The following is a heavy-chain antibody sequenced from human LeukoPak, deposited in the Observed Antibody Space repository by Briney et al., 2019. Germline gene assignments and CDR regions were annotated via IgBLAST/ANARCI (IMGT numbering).Heavy chain of an antibody. Sequence: SETLSLTCTVSGGSISSYYWSWIRQPPGKGLEWIGYIYYSGSTNQNPSLKSRVTISVDTSKNQFSLKLSSVTAADTAVYYCARAEYGGSSSFWGLFDFWGQGTLVTVSS. J-gene: IGHJ4*02. V-gene: IGHV4-59*01. CDR1: GGSISSYY. CDR2: IYYSGST. CDR3: ARAEYGGSSSFWGLFDF. D-gene: IGHD4-23*01.